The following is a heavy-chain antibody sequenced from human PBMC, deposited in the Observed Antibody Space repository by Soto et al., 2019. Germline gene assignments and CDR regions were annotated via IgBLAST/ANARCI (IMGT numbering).Heavy chain of an antibody. Sequence: QVQLQQSGPGLVKPSQTLSVTCAISGDSVSSNSVAWHWIRQSPSRGLEWLGRTYYRSKWYNNYAVSVKSRITITADTTKNQLYLQLNSVTPEDTAVYYCSRGYTWAFDYWGQGILVTVSS. D-gene: IGHD2-2*02. CDR1: GDSVSSNSVA. V-gene: IGHV6-1*02. CDR2: TYYRSKWYN. CDR3: SRGYTWAFDY. J-gene: IGHJ4*02.